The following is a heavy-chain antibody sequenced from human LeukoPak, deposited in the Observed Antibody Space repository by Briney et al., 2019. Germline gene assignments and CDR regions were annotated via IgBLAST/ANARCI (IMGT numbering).Heavy chain of an antibody. Sequence: GGSLRLSCAASGFSLNGYNMNWVRQAPGKGLEWVSFISIGGDTIHYTDSVKGRFTISRENAKNSLYLQMNSLRAEDTAVYYCARDRSGVAFDIWGQGTMVTVSS. CDR1: GFSLNGYN. CDR3: ARDRSGVAFDI. J-gene: IGHJ3*02. D-gene: IGHD3-3*01. V-gene: IGHV3-48*01. CDR2: ISIGGDTI.